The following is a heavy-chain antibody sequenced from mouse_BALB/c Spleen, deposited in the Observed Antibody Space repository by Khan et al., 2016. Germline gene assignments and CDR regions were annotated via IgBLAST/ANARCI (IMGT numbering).Heavy chain of an antibody. Sequence: QIQLVQSGPELKKPGETVKISCKASGYIFTNYGMNWVKQAPGKGLKWMGWINTFTGEPTYADGFKGRFAFSLETSASTASLRISNLKDEDTARYFWSRVGQYYPNVEFPYWGQGTLVTVSA. V-gene: IGHV9-3-1*01. J-gene: IGHJ3*01. CDR3: SRVGQYYPNVEFPY. D-gene: IGHD1-1*01. CDR2: INTFTGEP. CDR1: GYIFTNYG.